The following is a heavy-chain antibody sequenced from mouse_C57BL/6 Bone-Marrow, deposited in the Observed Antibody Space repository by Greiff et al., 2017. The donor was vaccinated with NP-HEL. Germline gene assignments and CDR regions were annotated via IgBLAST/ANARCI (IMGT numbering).Heavy chain of an antibody. CDR3: TRIYDGYYPV. Sequence: EVQGVESGGGLVQPGGSMKLSCAASGFTFSDAWMDWVRQSPEQGLEWVAEIRNKANNHATYYAESVKGRFTISRDDSKSSVYLQMNSLRAEDAGIYYCTRIYDGYYPVWGTGTTVTVSS. J-gene: IGHJ1*03. D-gene: IGHD2-3*01. CDR1: GFTFSDAW. CDR2: IRNKANNHAT. V-gene: IGHV6-6*01.